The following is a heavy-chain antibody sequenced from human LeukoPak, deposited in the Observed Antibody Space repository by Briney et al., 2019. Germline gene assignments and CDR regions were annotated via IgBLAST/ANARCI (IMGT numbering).Heavy chain of an antibody. CDR1: GGSISSYY. CDR3: ARGVYIAAAQYGY. Sequence: SEALSLTCTVSGGSISSYYWSWIRQPPGKGLEWIGYIYYSGTTNYNPSLKSRVTLSVDTSKNQFSLKLSSVTAADTAVYYCARGVYIAAAQYGYWGQGTLVTVSS. D-gene: IGHD6-13*01. J-gene: IGHJ4*02. CDR2: IYYSGTT. V-gene: IGHV4-59*01.